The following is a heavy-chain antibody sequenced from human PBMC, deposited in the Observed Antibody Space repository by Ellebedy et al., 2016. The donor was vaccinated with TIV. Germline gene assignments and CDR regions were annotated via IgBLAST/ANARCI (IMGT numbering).Heavy chain of an antibody. J-gene: IGHJ4*02. CDR3: ARFNGWGYYFDY. V-gene: IGHV1-2*02. D-gene: IGHD6-19*01. CDR1: GFTFTGYY. Sequence: ASVKVSCXTSGFTFTGYYIHWVRQAPGQGLEWMGWINPRTGGTNYAQKFPDRVTMTTDTSINTAYMELNRLRSEDTAVYYCARFNGWGYYFDYWGQGTLVTVSS. CDR2: INPRTGGT.